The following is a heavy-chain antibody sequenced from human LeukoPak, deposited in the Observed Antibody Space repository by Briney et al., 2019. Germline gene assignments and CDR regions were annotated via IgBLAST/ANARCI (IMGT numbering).Heavy chain of an antibody. CDR1: GFTFSSYS. V-gene: IGHV3-21*01. CDR2: ISSSSSYI. J-gene: IGHJ3*02. CDR3: ARDIVVVPAAMGDAFDI. D-gene: IGHD2-2*01. Sequence: GGSLRLSCAASGFTFSSYSMNWVRQAPGKGLEWVSSISSSSSYIYYADSVKGRFTISRDNAKNSLYLQRNSLRAEDTAVYYCARDIVVVPAAMGDAFDIWGQGTMVTVSS.